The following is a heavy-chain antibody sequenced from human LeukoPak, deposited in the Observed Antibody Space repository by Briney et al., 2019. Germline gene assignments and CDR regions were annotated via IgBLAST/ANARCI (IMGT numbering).Heavy chain of an antibody. Sequence: GGSLRLSCAASGFTFSSYAMSWLRQAPGKGLEWVSAISGSGGSTYYEDSVKGRFTISRDKSKNTLYLQMNSLRAEDTAVYYCAKDLCHTAMVLSVYWGQGTLVTVSS. CDR2: ISGSGGST. V-gene: IGHV3-23*01. CDR1: GFTFSSYA. CDR3: AKDLCHTAMVLSVY. D-gene: IGHD5-18*01. J-gene: IGHJ4*02.